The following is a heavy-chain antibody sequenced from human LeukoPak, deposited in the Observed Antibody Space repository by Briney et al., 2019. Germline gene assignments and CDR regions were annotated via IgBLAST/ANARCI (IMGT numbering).Heavy chain of an antibody. CDR2: INSDGSIT. D-gene: IGHD2-2*01. CDR3: ARGDVVVPAAMAPDP. J-gene: IGHJ5*02. Sequence: GGSLRLSCAASGFIFSSYWMHWVRQAPGKGLVWVSRINSDGSITTYAASVEGRFTISRDNAKNTLYLQMNSLTAEDTAVYYCARGDVVVPAAMAPDPWGQGTLVTVSS. V-gene: IGHV3-74*01. CDR1: GFIFSSYW.